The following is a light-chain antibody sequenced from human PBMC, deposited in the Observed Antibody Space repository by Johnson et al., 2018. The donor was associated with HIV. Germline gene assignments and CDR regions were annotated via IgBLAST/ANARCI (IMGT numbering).Light chain of an antibody. J-gene: IGLJ1*01. CDR3: GTWDSSLSAGV. CDR2: DNN. CDR1: GSNIGNNY. V-gene: IGLV1-51*01. Sequence: QSVLTQPPSVSAAPGQKVTISCSGSGSNIGNNYVSWYQQLPGTAPKLLIYDNNKRPSGIRDRFSGSKSGTSATLGLTGLQTGDEADYYCGTWDSSLSAGVFGTGTNVTVL.